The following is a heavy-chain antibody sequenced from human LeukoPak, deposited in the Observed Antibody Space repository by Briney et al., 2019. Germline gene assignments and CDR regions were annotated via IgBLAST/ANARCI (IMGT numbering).Heavy chain of an antibody. Sequence: PGGSLRLSCAASGFTISRHWMSWVRQAPGKGLEWVANIVQDGSQKYYVDSVKGRFTISRDNGKNSLYLQMNSLRAEDTAVYYCARNEKWGRDYWGQGTLVTVSS. D-gene: IGHD1-26*01. V-gene: IGHV3-7*03. J-gene: IGHJ4*02. CDR3: ARNEKWGRDY. CDR2: IVQDGSQK. CDR1: GFTISRHW.